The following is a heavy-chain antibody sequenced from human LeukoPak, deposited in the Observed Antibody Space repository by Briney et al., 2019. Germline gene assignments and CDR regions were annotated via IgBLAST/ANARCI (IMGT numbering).Heavy chain of an antibody. J-gene: IGHJ3*02. Sequence: PSETLSLTCTVSGGSINNYYWSWIRQPAGKGLEWIGRIYTRGSTNYNPSLKSRVTMSVDTSKNQFSLKLSSMTAADTAVYYCARGRYCSAEICSGGDAFDIWGQGTMVSVSS. CDR3: ARGRYCSAEICSGGDAFDI. V-gene: IGHV4-4*07. CDR2: IYTRGST. CDR1: GGSINNYY. D-gene: IGHD2-15*01.